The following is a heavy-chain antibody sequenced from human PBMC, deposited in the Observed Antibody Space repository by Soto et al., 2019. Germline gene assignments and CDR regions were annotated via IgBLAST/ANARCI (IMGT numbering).Heavy chain of an antibody. CDR2: INPSAGST. J-gene: IGHJ4*02. CDR1: GNPSTSYY. Sequence: ASVKVSCKASGNPSTSYYMHWVRQAPGQGLEWMGIINPSAGSTDYAQRFQGRATMTRDTSTSTVYMELSSLKAEDTAIYYCAMTLALLTHFDYWGQGTQVTVSS. V-gene: IGHV1-46*01. D-gene: IGHD3-9*01. CDR3: AMTLALLTHFDY.